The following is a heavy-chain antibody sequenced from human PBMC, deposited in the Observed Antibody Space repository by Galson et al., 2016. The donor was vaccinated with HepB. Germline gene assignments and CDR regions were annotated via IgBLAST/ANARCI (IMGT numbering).Heavy chain of an antibody. D-gene: IGHD3-3*01. J-gene: IGHJ5*02. CDR3: ARRWYYDFWSGYFTGWFDP. V-gene: IGHV5-51*01. Sequence: QSGAEVKKPGESLKISCTGSGYRFTNYWIAWVRQMPGKGLEWMGIIYPGDSDTRYSPPFQGQVTISADKSISTAYLQWSSLKASDTAMYYCARRWYYDFWSGYFTGWFDPWGQGALVTVSS. CDR2: IYPGDSDT. CDR1: GYRFTNYW.